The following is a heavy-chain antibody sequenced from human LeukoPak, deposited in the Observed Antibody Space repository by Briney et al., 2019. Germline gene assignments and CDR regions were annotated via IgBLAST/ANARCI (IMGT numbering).Heavy chain of an antibody. CDR2: IIPIFGTA. CDR3: ARDNSGTYLSGSADAFDI. CDR1: GGTFSSYA. V-gene: IGHV1-69*06. Sequence: SVKVSCKASGGTFSSYAISWVRQAPGQGLEWMGGIIPIFGTANYAQKFQGRVTMTRNTSISTAYMELNSLRSEDTAVYYCARDNSGTYLSGSADAFDIWGQGTMVTVSS. D-gene: IGHD1-26*01. J-gene: IGHJ3*02.